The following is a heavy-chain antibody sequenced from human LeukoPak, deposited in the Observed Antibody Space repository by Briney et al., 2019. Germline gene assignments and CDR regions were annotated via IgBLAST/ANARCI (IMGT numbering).Heavy chain of an antibody. CDR3: TTYRVGEQWMIPNY. J-gene: IGHJ4*02. Sequence: GGSLRLSCVASGFTLSSAWMSWVRQAPGKGLEWVGRIKTKTDGGTPDYAAPVKGRFTISRDDSRNTLYLQMNSLGTEDTAVYYCTTYRVGEQWMIPNYWGQGTLVTVSS. CDR1: GFTLSSAW. CDR2: IKTKTDGGTP. D-gene: IGHD6-19*01. V-gene: IGHV3-15*01.